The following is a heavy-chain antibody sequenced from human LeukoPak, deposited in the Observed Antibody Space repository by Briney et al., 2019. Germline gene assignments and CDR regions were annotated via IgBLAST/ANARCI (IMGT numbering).Heavy chain of an antibody. CDR3: ATTRDYYDTSGYTLLQD. V-gene: IGHV1-69*01. J-gene: IGHJ1*01. CDR1: VDTFSTYA. CDR2: LIPILGTA. Sequence: TVKLSCKASVDTFSTYAISWVRQAPGQGLEWMGGLIPILGTANYAQRFQGRVTLTADESSSTAYMALSSLRSEDTAMYYCATTRDYYDTSGYTLLQDWGQGTLVTVSS. D-gene: IGHD3-22*01.